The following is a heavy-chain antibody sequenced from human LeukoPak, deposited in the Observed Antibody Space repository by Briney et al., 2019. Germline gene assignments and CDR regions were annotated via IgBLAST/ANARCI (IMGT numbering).Heavy chain of an antibody. V-gene: IGHV3-21*06. CDR1: GFTFSSFN. D-gene: IGHD2-2*01. J-gene: IGHJ4*02. CDR3: ARAGVCSTTSCAGGIDD. CDR2: ISTSSNYI. Sequence: PAGSLSLSCAASGFTFSSFNMKWVRQAPGKGLEWVSFISTSSNYIYYADSVKGRFTISRDNAKNSLYLQRNSLRSEDAALYYCARAGVCSTTSCAGGIDDGSQGTLVTVSS.